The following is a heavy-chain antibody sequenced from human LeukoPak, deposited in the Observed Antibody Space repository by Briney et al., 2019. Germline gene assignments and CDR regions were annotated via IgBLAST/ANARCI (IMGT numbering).Heavy chain of an antibody. CDR2: MNPNSGNT. CDR1: GYTFSSYD. Sequence: GASVKVSCKASGYTFSSYDINWVRQATGQGLEWMGWMNPNSGNTGYAQKFQGRVTMTRNTSISTAYMEPSSLRSEDTAVYYCARAGGIVVVPDNWFDPWGQGTLVTVSS. J-gene: IGHJ5*02. V-gene: IGHV1-8*01. D-gene: IGHD2-2*01. CDR3: ARAGGIVVVPDNWFDP.